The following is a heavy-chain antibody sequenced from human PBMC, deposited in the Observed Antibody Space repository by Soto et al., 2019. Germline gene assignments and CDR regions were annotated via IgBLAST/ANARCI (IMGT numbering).Heavy chain of an antibody. CDR1: GYSLTSGYY. D-gene: IGHD6-19*01. CDR2: IYHSGDT. J-gene: IGHJ4*02. Sequence: QVQLQESGPGLVKPSETLSLTCAVSGYSLTSGYYCGWIRPPPGKGLEWIGSIYHSGDTYYNPSLKSRVTISVDTSKNHFSLKLTSVTAADTAVYYCARARIVVAGTIVDYWGQGTLVTVSS. V-gene: IGHV4-38-2*01. CDR3: ARARIVVAGTIVDY.